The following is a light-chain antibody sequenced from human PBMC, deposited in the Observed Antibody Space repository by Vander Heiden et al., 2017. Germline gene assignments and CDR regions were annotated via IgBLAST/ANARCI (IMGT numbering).Light chain of an antibody. CDR3: QQYYSYPRT. V-gene: IGKV1-8*01. CDR1: QGISSY. J-gene: IGKJ1*01. Sequence: NQPAQSPSSFSASTGDRVTITCRASQGISSYLAWYQQKPGKVPKLLIYAASTLQRGVPSRFSGSGSGTDFTLTISCLQSEDFATYYCQQYYSYPRTFGQGTKVEIK. CDR2: AAS.